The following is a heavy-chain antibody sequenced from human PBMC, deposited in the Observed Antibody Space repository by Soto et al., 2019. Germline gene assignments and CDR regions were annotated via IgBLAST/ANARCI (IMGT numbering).Heavy chain of an antibody. J-gene: IGHJ6*02. CDR1: GGSFSGYY. CDR3: ARASYSRSYYGMDV. D-gene: IGHD1-26*01. V-gene: IGHV4-34*01. CDR2: INHSGST. Sequence: PSETLSLTCAVYGGSFSGYYWSWIRQPPGKGLEWIGEINHSGSTNYNPSLKSRVTISVDTSKNQFSLKLSSVTAADTAVYYCARASYSRSYYGMDVWGQGTTVTVS.